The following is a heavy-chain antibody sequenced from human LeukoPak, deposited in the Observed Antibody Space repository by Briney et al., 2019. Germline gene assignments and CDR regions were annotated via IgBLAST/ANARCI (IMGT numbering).Heavy chain of an antibody. CDR1: GGSFSGYY. Sequence: SETLSLTCAVYGGSFSGYYWSWIRQPPGKGLEWIGEINHSGSTNYNPPLKSRVTISVDTSKNQFSLKLSSVTAADTAVYYCARRAPEWEWLLYDGRWSDPWGQGTLVTVSS. J-gene: IGHJ5*02. D-gene: IGHD3-3*01. CDR2: INHSGST. CDR3: ARRAPEWEWLLYDGRWSDP. V-gene: IGHV4-34*01.